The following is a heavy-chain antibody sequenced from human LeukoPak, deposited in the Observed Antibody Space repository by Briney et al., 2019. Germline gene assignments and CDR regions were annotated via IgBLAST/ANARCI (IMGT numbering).Heavy chain of an antibody. V-gene: IGHV3-53*01. CDR2: IYSDDRT. Sequence: GGSLRLSCAASGFTASSNYMSWVRQAPGKGLEWVSVIYSDDRTYYADSVKGRFTISRDNSKNTLYLQMNSLRAEDTAVYYCARRMAESSSWAFDYWGQGTLVTVSS. D-gene: IGHD6-13*01. CDR1: GFTASSNY. J-gene: IGHJ4*02. CDR3: ARRMAESSSWAFDY.